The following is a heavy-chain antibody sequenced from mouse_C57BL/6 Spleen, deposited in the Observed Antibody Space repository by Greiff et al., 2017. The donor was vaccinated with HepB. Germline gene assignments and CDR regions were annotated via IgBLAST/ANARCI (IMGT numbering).Heavy chain of an antibody. D-gene: IGHD1-1*01. CDR1: GYTFTSYW. CDR3: AIYGSSALAWFAY. Sequence: VQLQQPGAELVKPGASVKLSCKASGYTFTSYWMHWVKQRPGQGLEWIGMIHPNSGSTNYNEKFKSKATLTVDKSSSTAYMQLSSLTSEDSAVYYCAIYGSSALAWFAYWGQGTLVTVSA. J-gene: IGHJ3*01. V-gene: IGHV1-64*01. CDR2: IHPNSGST.